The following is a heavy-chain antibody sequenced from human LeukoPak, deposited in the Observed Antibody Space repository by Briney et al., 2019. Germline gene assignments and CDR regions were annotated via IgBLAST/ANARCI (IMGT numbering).Heavy chain of an antibody. V-gene: IGHV4-38-2*02. Sequence: PSETLSLTCAVSGYSISSGYYWGWIRQPPGKGLEWIGSIYHSGSTYYNPSLKSRVTISVDTSKNQFSLKLSFVTAADAAVYYCARDVVRGVIDYWGQGTLVTVSS. CDR2: IYHSGST. D-gene: IGHD3-10*01. J-gene: IGHJ4*02. CDR3: ARDVVRGVIDY. CDR1: GYSISSGYY.